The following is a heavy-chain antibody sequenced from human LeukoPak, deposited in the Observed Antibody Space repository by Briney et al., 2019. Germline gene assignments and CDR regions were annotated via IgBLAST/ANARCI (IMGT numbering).Heavy chain of an antibody. Sequence: GGSLRLSCAASGFIFSSYGMSWVRQAPGKGLEWVSAISGSGGSTYYADSVKGRFTISRDNSKNTLYLQMNSLRAEDTAVYYCANSIAAAGSYWGQGTLVTVSS. V-gene: IGHV3-23*01. D-gene: IGHD6-13*01. CDR1: GFIFSSYG. CDR3: ANSIAAAGSY. CDR2: ISGSGGST. J-gene: IGHJ4*02.